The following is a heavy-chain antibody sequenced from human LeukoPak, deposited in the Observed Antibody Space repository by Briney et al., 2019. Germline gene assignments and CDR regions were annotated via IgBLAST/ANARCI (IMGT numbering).Heavy chain of an antibody. CDR2: IYSGGST. CDR1: GFTVSSNY. J-gene: IGHJ3*02. Sequence: PGGSLRLSCAASGFTVSSNYMSWVRQAPGKGLEWVPVIYSGGSTYYADSVKGRFTISRDNSKNTLYLQMNSLRAEDTAVYYCARGLVAAIPIDAFGIWGQGTMVTVSS. V-gene: IGHV3-53*01. D-gene: IGHD2-2*02. CDR3: ARGLVAAIPIDAFGI.